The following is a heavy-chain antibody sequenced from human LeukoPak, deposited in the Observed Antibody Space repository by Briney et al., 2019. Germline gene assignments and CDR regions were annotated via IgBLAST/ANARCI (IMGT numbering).Heavy chain of an antibody. J-gene: IGHJ4*02. Sequence: PSETLSLTCTVSGGSISGYYWSWIRQPPGKGLEWIGEINHSGSTNYNPSLKSRVTISVDTSKNQFSLKLSSVTAADTAVYYCARGSVTMVRGANHWGQGTLVTVSS. D-gene: IGHD3-10*01. V-gene: IGHV4-34*01. CDR1: GGSISGYY. CDR3: ARGSVTMVRGANH. CDR2: INHSGST.